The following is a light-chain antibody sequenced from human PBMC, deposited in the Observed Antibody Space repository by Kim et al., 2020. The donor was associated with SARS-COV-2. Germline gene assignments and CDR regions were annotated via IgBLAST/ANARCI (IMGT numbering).Light chain of an antibody. CDR1: VLAKKY. J-gene: IGLJ2*01. CDR2: KDS. Sequence: SYELTQPSSVSVSPGQTARITCSGDVLAKKYARWFQQKPGQAPVLVIYKDSERSSGIPERFSGSRSGTIATLTISGAQVEDEADYYCYSAADNNVVFGGGTQLTVL. V-gene: IGLV3-27*01. CDR3: YSAADNNVV.